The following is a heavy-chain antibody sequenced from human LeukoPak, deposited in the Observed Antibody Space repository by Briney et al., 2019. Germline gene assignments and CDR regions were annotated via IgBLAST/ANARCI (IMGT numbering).Heavy chain of an antibody. CDR3: ARHGPYDILTGYYDRETPKPRPPYYFDY. CDR1: GYTFTSYG. V-gene: IGHV1-18*01. Sequence: GASVKVSCKASGYTFTSYGISWVRQAPGQGGEGMGWISAYNGKKNYAQNLQGRVTMTTDTSTSTAYIELRSLRSDDTAVYYCARHGPYDILTGYYDRETPKPRPPYYFDYWGQGTLVTVSS. J-gene: IGHJ4*02. CDR2: ISAYNGKK. D-gene: IGHD3-9*01.